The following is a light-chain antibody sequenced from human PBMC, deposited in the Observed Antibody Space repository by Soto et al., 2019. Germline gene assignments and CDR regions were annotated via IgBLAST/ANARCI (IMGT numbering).Light chain of an antibody. Sequence: QSVLTQPPSVSATPGQKVTISCSGSGSNLGRNYVSWYQPLPGTAPKLLIYDNVYRFPGIPDRFSASKSGTSATLGITGLQPGDEGDYYCGSWHNFLRAYVFGTGTKVPVL. CDR2: DNV. CDR1: GSNLGRNY. J-gene: IGLJ1*01. V-gene: IGLV1-51*01. CDR3: GSWHNFLRAYV.